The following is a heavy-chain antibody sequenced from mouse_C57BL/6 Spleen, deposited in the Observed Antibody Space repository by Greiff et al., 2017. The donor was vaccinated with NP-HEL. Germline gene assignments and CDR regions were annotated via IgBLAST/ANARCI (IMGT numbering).Heavy chain of an antibody. J-gene: IGHJ3*01. CDR3: AMGYDSWFAY. CDR1: GFTFSSYA. V-gene: IGHV5-4*01. CDR2: ISDGGSYT. Sequence: EVQRVESGGGLVKPGGSLKLSCAASGFTFSSYAMSWVRQTPEKRLEWVATISDGGSYTYYPDNVKGRFTISRDNAKNNLYLQMSHLKSEDTAMYYCAMGYDSWFAYWGQGTLVTVSA. D-gene: IGHD2-2*01.